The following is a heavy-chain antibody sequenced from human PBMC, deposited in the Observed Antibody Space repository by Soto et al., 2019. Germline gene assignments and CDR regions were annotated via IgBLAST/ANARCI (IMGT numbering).Heavy chain of an antibody. J-gene: IGHJ6*02. V-gene: IGHV4-38-2*01. D-gene: IGHD3-22*01. CDR1: GYSISSGYY. Sequence: SETLSLTCAVSGYSISSGYYWGWIRQPPGKGLEWIGSIYHSGSTYYNPSLKSRVTISVDTSKNQFSLKLSSVTAADTAVYYCARCYYYDSSGYWFYYYYGMDVWGQGATVTVSS. CDR3: ARCYYYDSSGYWFYYYYGMDV. CDR2: IYHSGST.